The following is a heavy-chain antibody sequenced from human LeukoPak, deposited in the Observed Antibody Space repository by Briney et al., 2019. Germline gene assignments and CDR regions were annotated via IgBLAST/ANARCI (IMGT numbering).Heavy chain of an antibody. J-gene: IGHJ5*02. V-gene: IGHV4-39*07. CDR3: ARDLNGPMYTTYYYDSSGNSGIDP. Sequence: SETLSLTCAVSGGSISSSSYYWGWIRQPPGKGLEWIGSIYYSGSTYYNPSLKSRVTISVDTSKNQFSLKLSSVTAADTAVYYCARDLNGPMYTTYYYDSSGNSGIDPWGQGTLVTVSS. CDR1: GGSISSSSYY. D-gene: IGHD3-22*01. CDR2: IYYSGST.